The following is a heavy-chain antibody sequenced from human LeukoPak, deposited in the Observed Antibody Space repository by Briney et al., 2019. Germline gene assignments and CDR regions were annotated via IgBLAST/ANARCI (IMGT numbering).Heavy chain of an antibody. V-gene: IGHV3-23*01. CDR2: ISNSGGST. CDR3: ARAGQWDAFDI. CDR1: GFTFSSYV. J-gene: IGHJ3*02. Sequence: GGSLRLSCAASGFTFSSYVMSWVRQAPGKGLEWVSSISNSGGSTYYADSVKGRFTISRDNSKNTLYLQMNSLRAEDTAVYYCARAGQWDAFDIWGQGTMVTVSS. D-gene: IGHD1-26*01.